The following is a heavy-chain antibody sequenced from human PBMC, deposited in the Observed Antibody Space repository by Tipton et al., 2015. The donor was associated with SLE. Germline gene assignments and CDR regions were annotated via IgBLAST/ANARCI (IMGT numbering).Heavy chain of an antibody. Sequence: TLSLTCTVSGSSVSSYHWSWIRQPPGKGLEWIAYFHSSGTTDSNPSFMSRLTLSVQTSANQFFLNLTSVTAADTAVYFCGRVVYDYVGGGYRYLDYWGRGTQVTVSS. CDR3: GRVVYDYVGGGYRYLDY. D-gene: IGHD3-16*02. CDR1: GSSVSSYH. V-gene: IGHV4-59*02. CDR2: FHSSGTT. J-gene: IGHJ4*02.